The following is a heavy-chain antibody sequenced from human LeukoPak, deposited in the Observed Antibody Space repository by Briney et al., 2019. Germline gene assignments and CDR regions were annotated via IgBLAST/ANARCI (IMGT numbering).Heavy chain of an antibody. CDR2: INPDGSEK. V-gene: IGHV3-7*01. Sequence: GGSLRLSCAASGFTFSSYWMSWVRQAPGKGLERVAKINPDGSEKYYVDFVKGRFTISRDNAKNSVYVQMNSLRADDTAVYFCAKEEGFRFDIWGQGTSVTVSS. CDR1: GFTFSSYW. CDR3: AKEEGFRFDI. D-gene: IGHD3-10*01. J-gene: IGHJ4*02.